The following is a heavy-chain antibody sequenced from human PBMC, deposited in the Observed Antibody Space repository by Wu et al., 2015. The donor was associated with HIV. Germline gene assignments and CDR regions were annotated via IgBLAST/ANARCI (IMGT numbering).Heavy chain of an antibody. CDR2: INPNSGGT. CDR3: ATQSSQANYYYHYMDV. Sequence: QVQLVQSGPEIKRPRTSVKVSCRSRQYTFSDYYIHWVRQAPGQGLEWMGWINPNSGGTNYAQKFQGRVTMTRDTSISTAYMELSRLRSDDTAVYYCATQSSQANYYYHYMDVWGKGTTVTVSS. CDR1: QYTFSDYY. V-gene: IGHV1-2*02. J-gene: IGHJ6*03.